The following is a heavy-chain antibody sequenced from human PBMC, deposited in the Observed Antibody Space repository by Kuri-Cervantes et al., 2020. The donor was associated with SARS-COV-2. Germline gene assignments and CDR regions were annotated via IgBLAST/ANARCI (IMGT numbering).Heavy chain of an antibody. V-gene: IGHV1-8*02. D-gene: IGHD3-22*01. CDR2: INPNSGVT. CDR1: GYTFNIYD. Sequence: ASVKVSCKASGYTFNIYDINWVRQAPGQGLEWMGWINPNSGVTGYAQKFQGRVIMTRDTSRSTAYMELRSLRSEDTAVYYCARVRIVVVIDAFDIWGQGTMVTVSS. J-gene: IGHJ3*02. CDR3: ARVRIVVVIDAFDI.